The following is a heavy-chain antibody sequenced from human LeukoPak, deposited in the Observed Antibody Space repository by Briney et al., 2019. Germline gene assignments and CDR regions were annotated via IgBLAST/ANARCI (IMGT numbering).Heavy chain of an antibody. CDR2: ISYDGSNK. CDR3: ARDRSYGDPYYYYGMDV. J-gene: IGHJ6*02. Sequence: GGSLRLSCAASGFTFSSYAMHRVRQAPGKGLEWVAVISYDGSNKYYADSVKGRFTISRDNSKNTLYLQMNSLRAEDTAVYYCARDRSYGDPYYYYGMDVWGQGTTVTVSS. D-gene: IGHD4-17*01. V-gene: IGHV3-30-3*01. CDR1: GFTFSSYA.